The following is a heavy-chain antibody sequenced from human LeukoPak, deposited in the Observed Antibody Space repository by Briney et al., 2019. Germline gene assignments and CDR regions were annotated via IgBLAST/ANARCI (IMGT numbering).Heavy chain of an antibody. V-gene: IGHV4-39*01. J-gene: IGHJ5*02. CDR3: ARQQETEKMATDWFEP. CDR1: GGYISSSSYY. CDR2: IYYSGST. Sequence: SETLSLTCTVSGGYISSSSYYWGWIRQPPGKGLEWIGCIYYSGSTYYTPSLKSRVTISVDTSKNKFSLKLSSVTAAETPVYYAARQQETEKMATDWFEPSGHKTLVTVSS. D-gene: IGHD5-24*01.